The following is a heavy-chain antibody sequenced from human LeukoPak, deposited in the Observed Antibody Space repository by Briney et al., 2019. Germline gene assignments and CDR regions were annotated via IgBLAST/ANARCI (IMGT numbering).Heavy chain of an antibody. V-gene: IGHV4-39*07. CDR3: AREAQRGDSSGYYNWFDP. CDR2: IYYSGST. CDR1: GGSISSSSYY. J-gene: IGHJ5*02. Sequence: SETLSLTCTVSGGSISSSSYYWGWIRQPPGKGLEWIGSIYYSGSTYYNPSLKSRVTISVDTSKNQFSLKLSSVTAADTAVYYCAREAQRGDSSGYYNWFDPWGQGTLVTVSS. D-gene: IGHD3-22*01.